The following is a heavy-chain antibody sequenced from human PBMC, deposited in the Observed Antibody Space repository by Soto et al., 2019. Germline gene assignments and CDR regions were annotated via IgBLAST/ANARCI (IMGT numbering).Heavy chain of an antibody. J-gene: IGHJ6*02. V-gene: IGHV3-7*01. CDR2: IKQDGSEK. Sequence: GGSLRLSCAAPGFAFSSYWMRWVRHAPGKGLEWVANIKQDGSEKYYVDSVKGRFTISRDNAKNSLYLQMNSLRAEDTAVYYCAREGYRKYNYYGMDVWGQGT. CDR3: AREGYRKYNYYGMDV. CDR1: GFAFSSYW. D-gene: IGHD5-18*01.